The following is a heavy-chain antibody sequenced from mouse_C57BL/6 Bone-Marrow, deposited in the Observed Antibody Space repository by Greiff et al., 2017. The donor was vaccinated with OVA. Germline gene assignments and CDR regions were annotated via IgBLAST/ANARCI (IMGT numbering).Heavy chain of an antibody. V-gene: IGHV5-12*01. CDR1: GFTFSDYY. D-gene: IGHD1-1*01. Sequence: DVHLVESGGGLVQPGGSLKLSCAASGFTFSDYYMYWVRQTPEKRLEWVAYISNGGGSTYYPDTVKGRFTISRDNAKNTLYLQMSRLKSEDTAMYYCARLYYYGTFFDYWGQGTTLTVSS. J-gene: IGHJ2*01. CDR3: ARLYYYGTFFDY. CDR2: ISNGGGST.